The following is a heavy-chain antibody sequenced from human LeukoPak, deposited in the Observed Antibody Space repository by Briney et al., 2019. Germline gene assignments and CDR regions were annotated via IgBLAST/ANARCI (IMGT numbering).Heavy chain of an antibody. CDR3: ARRADDAFDI. J-gene: IGHJ3*02. CDR1: GFTVSSDF. CDR2: VYAGGST. Sequence: QPGGSLRLSCAASGFTVSSDFMAWVRQSPGTGLDWVSAVYAGGSTHYADSVKGRFTISRDNSKNTLYLQMNSLRAEDTAVYYCARRADDAFDIWGQGTMVTVSS. V-gene: IGHV3-66*01.